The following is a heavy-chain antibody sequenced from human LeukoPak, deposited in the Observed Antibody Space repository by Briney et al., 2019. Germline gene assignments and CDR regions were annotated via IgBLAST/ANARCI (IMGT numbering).Heavy chain of an antibody. CDR3: ARHWIRGGHSYGYGWDDQ. J-gene: IGHJ4*02. V-gene: IGHV4-39*01. CDR1: GDSISTTHYY. CDR2: IYYTGST. Sequence: PSETLSLTCTVSGDSISTTHYYWGWIRQPPGKGLEWIGSIYYTGSTSYNPSLKSRVTISVDTSANQFSLRLTSVTVADTAVYYCARHWIRGGHSYGYGWDDQWGQGTLVTVSS. D-gene: IGHD3-10*01.